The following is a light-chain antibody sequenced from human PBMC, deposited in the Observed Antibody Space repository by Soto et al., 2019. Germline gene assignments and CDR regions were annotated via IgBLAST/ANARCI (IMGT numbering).Light chain of an antibody. J-gene: IGLJ2*01. CDR2: NNN. Sequence: QSVLTQPPSASGTPGQRVTMSCSGSSSNIGKNSVHWYRQLPGTAPELLIYNNNQWSSGVPDRFSGSTSGSSASLAIGGLQSEDEADYYCATWDDNFNGPVFGGGTKLTVL. CDR1: SSNIGKNS. V-gene: IGLV1-44*01. CDR3: ATWDDNFNGPV.